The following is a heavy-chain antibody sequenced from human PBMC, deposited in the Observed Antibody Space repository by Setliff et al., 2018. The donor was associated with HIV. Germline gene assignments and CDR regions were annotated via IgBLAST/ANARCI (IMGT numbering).Heavy chain of an antibody. CDR3: ARHANYDFWSGYWGYYFDY. CDR1: GGSISTYY. V-gene: IGHV4-4*09. CDR2: IYTSGST. D-gene: IGHD3-3*01. Sequence: SETLSLTCTVSGGSISTYYWSWIRQPPGKGLEWIGYIYTSGSTNYNPSLKTRVTISIDTSKKQVSLKLSSVTAADTAVYYCARHANYDFWSGYWGYYFDYWGQGTLVTVSS. J-gene: IGHJ4*02.